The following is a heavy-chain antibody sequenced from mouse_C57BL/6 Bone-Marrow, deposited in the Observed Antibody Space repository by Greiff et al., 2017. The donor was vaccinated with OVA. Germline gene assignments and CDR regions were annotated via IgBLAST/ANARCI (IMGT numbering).Heavy chain of an antibody. J-gene: IGHJ3*01. CDR1: GYTFTSYW. V-gene: IGHV1-55*01. CDR2: IYPGSGST. CDR3: ARGDYSNPWFAY. Sequence: VQLQRPGAELVKPGASVKMSCKASGYTFTSYWITWVKQRPGQGLEWIGDIYPGSGSTNYNEKFKSKATLTVDTSSSTAYMQLSSLTSEDSAVYYCARGDYSNPWFAYWGQGTLVTVSA. D-gene: IGHD2-5*01.